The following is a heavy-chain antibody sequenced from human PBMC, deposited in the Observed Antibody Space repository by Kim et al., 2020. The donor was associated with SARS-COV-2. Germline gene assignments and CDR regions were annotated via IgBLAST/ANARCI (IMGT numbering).Heavy chain of an antibody. CDR3: ASGYSYGHRIFDY. Sequence: SETLSLTCAVYGGSFSGYYWSWICQPPGKGLEWIGEINHSGSTNYNPSLKSRVTISVDTSKNQFSLKLSSVTAADTAVYYCASGYSYGHRIFDYWGQGTLVTVSS. CDR2: INHSGST. D-gene: IGHD5-18*01. J-gene: IGHJ4*02. V-gene: IGHV4-34*01. CDR1: GGSFSGYY.